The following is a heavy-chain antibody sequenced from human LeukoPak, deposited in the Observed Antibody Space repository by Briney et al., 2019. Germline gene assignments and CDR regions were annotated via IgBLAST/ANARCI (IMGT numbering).Heavy chain of an antibody. V-gene: IGHV3-21*01. J-gene: IGHJ5*02. CDR1: GFTFSGYD. D-gene: IGHD6-6*01. Sequence: GGFLGLSCAASGFTFSGYDMNWVRQAPGKGLEWVSSISGSSSYIYYADSMKGRFTISRDNAKNSLYLQMNSLRAEDTAVYYCARGSSNVAARNNWFDPWGQGTLVTVSS. CDR3: ARGSSNVAARNNWFDP. CDR2: ISGSSSYI.